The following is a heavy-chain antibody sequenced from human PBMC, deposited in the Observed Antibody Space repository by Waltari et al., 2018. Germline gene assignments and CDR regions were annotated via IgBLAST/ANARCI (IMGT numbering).Heavy chain of an antibody. CDR3: ARDRGSGDYGYGPIAFDI. CDR2: INHSGST. J-gene: IGHJ3*02. Sequence: QVQLQQWGAGLLKPSETLSLTCAVYGGSFSGYYWSRIRQPPGKGLEWIGEINHSGSTNYNPSLKSRVTISVDTSKNQFSLKLSSVTAADTAVYYCARDRGSGDYGYGPIAFDIWGQGTMVTVSS. V-gene: IGHV4-34*01. D-gene: IGHD4-17*01. CDR1: GGSFSGYY.